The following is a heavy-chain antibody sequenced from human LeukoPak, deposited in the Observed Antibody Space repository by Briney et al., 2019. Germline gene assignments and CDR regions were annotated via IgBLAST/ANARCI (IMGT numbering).Heavy chain of an antibody. CDR3: ARSSTYYYDSSGYDY. Sequence: ASVKVSCKASGYTFTSYGISWVRQAPGQGLEWMGWISAYNGNTNYAQKLQGRVTMPTDTSTSTAYMELRSLRSDDTAVYYCARSSTYYYDSSGYDYWGQGTLVTVSS. V-gene: IGHV1-18*01. CDR1: GYTFTSYG. CDR2: ISAYNGNT. D-gene: IGHD3-22*01. J-gene: IGHJ4*02.